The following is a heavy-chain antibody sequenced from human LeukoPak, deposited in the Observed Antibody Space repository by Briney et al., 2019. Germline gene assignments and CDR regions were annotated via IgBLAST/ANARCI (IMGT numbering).Heavy chain of an antibody. V-gene: IGHV3-30*04. D-gene: IGHD1-26*01. CDR1: GFTFSSYA. CDR3: ARVIGGSLSYYYYGMDV. J-gene: IGHJ6*02. Sequence: GGSLRLSCAASGFTFSSYAMHRVRQAPGKGLEWVAVISYDGSNKYYADSVKGRFTISRDNSKNTLYLQMNSLRAEDTAVYYCARVIGGSLSYYYYGMDVWGQGTTVTVSS. CDR2: ISYDGSNK.